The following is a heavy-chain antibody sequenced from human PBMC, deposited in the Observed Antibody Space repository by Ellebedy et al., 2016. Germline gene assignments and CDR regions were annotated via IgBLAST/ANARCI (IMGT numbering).Heavy chain of an antibody. V-gene: IGHV4-30-4*01. D-gene: IGHD3-9*01. CDR1: GGSISSGDYY. CDR2: IYYSGST. Sequence: SETLSLXXTVSGGSISSGDYYWSWIRQPPGKGLEWIGYIYYSGSTYYNPSLKSRVTISVDTSKNQFSLKLSSVTAADTAVYYCARPRAYYDILTPPNGAFDIWGQGTMVTVSS. J-gene: IGHJ3*02. CDR3: ARPRAYYDILTPPNGAFDI.